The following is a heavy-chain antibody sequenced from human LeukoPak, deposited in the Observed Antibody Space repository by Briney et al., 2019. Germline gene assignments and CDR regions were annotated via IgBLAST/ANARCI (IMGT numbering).Heavy chain of an antibody. CDR1: GCSISSSSYY. J-gene: IGHJ4*02. CDR2: IYYSGST. CDR3: AREHLYYYDSSGFDY. D-gene: IGHD3-22*01. Sequence: SETLSLTCTVSGCSISSSSYYWGWIRQPPGKGLEWIGSIYYSGSTYYNPSLKSRVTISVDTSKNQFSLKLSSVTAADTAVYYCAREHLYYYDSSGFDYWGQGTLVTVSS. V-gene: IGHV4-39*02.